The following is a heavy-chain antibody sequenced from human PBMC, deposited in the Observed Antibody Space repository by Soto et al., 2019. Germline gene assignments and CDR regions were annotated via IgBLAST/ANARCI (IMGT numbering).Heavy chain of an antibody. Sequence: QVRLQQWGAGLLKPSETLSLTCAVYGESFSSYYYWTWIRQPPGKGLEGIGEIYHGGGTNYNPSLKSRVNTSEDASKNQFSLKLNSVTAADTAISYCARGSWYVRFDHWTQGSLVSVSS. V-gene: IGHV4-34*01. J-gene: IGHJ4*02. CDR3: ARGSWYVRFDH. D-gene: IGHD1-20*01. CDR1: GESFSSYYY. CDR2: IYHGGGT.